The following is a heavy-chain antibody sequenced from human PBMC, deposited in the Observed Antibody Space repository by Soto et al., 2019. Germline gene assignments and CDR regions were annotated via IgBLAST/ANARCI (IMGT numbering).Heavy chain of an antibody. J-gene: IGHJ4*02. CDR1: VGTFTSYG. Sequence: ASVKVSCKASVGTFTSYGISWVRQAPGQGLEWMGWISAYNGNTNYAQKLQGRVTMTTDTSTSTAYMELRSLRSDDTAVYYCARDGGERIAAHFDYWGQGTLVTVSS. V-gene: IGHV1-18*01. CDR3: ARDGGERIAAHFDY. CDR2: ISAYNGNT. D-gene: IGHD6-6*01.